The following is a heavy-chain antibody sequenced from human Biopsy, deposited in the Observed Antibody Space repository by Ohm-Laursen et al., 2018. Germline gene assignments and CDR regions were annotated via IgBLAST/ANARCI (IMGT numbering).Heavy chain of an antibody. CDR1: GGTFSNYA. Sequence: SVKVFCKASGGTFSNYAIRWVRQAPGQGLEWLGGIIPVSDTANYAQKFQGRVTITADKPTSTAYMELSSLRSEDTALYYCASSSYCGRTTCYQNYGMDVWGQGTTVTVSS. D-gene: IGHD2-2*01. CDR2: IIPVSDTA. CDR3: ASSSYCGRTTCYQNYGMDV. V-gene: IGHV1-69*06. J-gene: IGHJ6*01.